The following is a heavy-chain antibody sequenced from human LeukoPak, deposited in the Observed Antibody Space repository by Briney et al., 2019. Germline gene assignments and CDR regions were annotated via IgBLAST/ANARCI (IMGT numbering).Heavy chain of an antibody. Sequence: SQTLSLTCAVSGGSISSGGYSWSWIRQPPGKGLEWIGYIYHSGSTYYNPSLKSRVTISADRSKNQFSLKLSSVTAADTAVYYCARDDSSGSGWFDPWGQGTLVTVSS. D-gene: IGHD3-22*01. V-gene: IGHV4-30-2*01. CDR2: IYHSGST. J-gene: IGHJ5*02. CDR1: GGSISSGGYS. CDR3: ARDDSSGSGWFDP.